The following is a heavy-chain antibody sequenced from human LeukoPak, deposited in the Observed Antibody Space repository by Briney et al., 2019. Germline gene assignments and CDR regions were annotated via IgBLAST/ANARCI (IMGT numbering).Heavy chain of an antibody. Sequence: ASVKVSCKASGYTFSSYHIHWVRQAPGRGLEWMGIINPSGGTTNYAQKFQGRVTMTRDTSTSTVYMELSSLRSEDTAVYYCARDTPANWNDGIYWGQGTLVIVSS. V-gene: IGHV1-46*01. CDR3: ARDTPANWNDGIY. CDR2: INPSGGTT. D-gene: IGHD1-1*01. CDR1: GYTFSSYH. J-gene: IGHJ4*02.